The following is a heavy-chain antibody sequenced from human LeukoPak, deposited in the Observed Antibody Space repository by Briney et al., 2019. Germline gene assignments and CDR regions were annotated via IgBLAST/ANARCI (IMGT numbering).Heavy chain of an antibody. D-gene: IGHD5-12*01. V-gene: IGHV1-18*01. CDR2: ISAYNGNT. J-gene: IGHJ4*02. CDR3: ARDCGREARGYSGYDGEGYFDY. CDR1: GYTFTSYG. Sequence: GASVKVSCKASGYTFTSYGISWVRQAPGQGLEWMGWISAYNGNTNYAQKLQGRVTMTTDTSTSTAYMELRSLRSDDTAVYYCARDCGREARGYSGYDGEGYFDYWGQGTLVSVSS.